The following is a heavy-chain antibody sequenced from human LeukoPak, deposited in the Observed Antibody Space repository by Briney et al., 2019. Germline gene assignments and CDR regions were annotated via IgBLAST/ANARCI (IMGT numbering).Heavy chain of an antibody. V-gene: IGHV4-4*02. CDR3: ARTTEGGYTYGYFYYYYMDV. Sequence: PSETLSLTCAVSGGSISSSNWWSWVRQPPGKGLEWIGEIYHSGSTNSNPSLKSRVTISVDTSKNQFSLKLTSVTAADTAVYYCARTTEGGYTYGYFYYYYMDVWGKGTTVTISS. CDR2: IYHSGST. J-gene: IGHJ6*03. D-gene: IGHD5-18*01. CDR1: GGSISSSNW.